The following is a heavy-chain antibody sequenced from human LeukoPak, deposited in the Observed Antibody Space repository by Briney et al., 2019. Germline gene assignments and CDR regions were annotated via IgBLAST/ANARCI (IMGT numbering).Heavy chain of an antibody. CDR1: GFTFSSYN. V-gene: IGHV3-48*01. J-gene: IGHJ3*02. CDR2: ISSRSSTI. D-gene: IGHD5-24*01. CDR3: AREPGWLQGAFDI. Sequence: GGSLRLSCAASGFTFSSYNINWVRQAPGKGLEWVSYISSRSSTIYYADSVKGRFTISRDNAKNSLYLQMNSLRAEDTAVYYCAREPGWLQGAFDIWGQGTMVTVSS.